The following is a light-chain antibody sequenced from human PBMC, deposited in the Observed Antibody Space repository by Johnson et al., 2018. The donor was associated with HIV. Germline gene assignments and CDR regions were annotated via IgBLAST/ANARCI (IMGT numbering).Light chain of an antibody. Sequence: VLTQPPSVSAAPGQKVTISCSGSSSNIGNNYVSWYQQLPGTAPKLLIYDNNKRPSGIPDRFSGSKSGTSATLGITGLQTGDEADYYCGTWDSSMSAGVFGTWTKVTVL. V-gene: IGLV1-51*01. CDR3: GTWDSSMSAGV. J-gene: IGLJ1*01. CDR1: SSNIGNNY. CDR2: DNN.